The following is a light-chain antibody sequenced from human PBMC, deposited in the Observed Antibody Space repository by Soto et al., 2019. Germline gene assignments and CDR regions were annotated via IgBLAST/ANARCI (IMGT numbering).Light chain of an antibody. CDR2: GAS. CDR3: QQRSNWLT. Sequence: EIVMTLSPATLSLSPGERATLSCRASQSVSSYLAWYQQKPGQAPRLLIYGASTRATGIPARFSGSGSGTDFTLTISSLEPEDFAVYYCQQRSNWLTFGGGTKVDIK. V-gene: IGKV3-11*01. J-gene: IGKJ4*01. CDR1: QSVSSY.